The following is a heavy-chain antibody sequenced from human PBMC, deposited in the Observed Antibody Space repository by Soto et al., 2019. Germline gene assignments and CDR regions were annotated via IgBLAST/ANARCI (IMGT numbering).Heavy chain of an antibody. J-gene: IGHJ4*02. CDR3: ARAAAGYCSGGRGFIDY. V-gene: IGHV4-31*03. CDR1: GGSISSGGYY. Sequence: PSETLSLTCTVSGGSISSGGYYWSWIRQHPGKGLEWIGYIYYSGSTYYNPSLKSRVTISVDTSKNQFSLKLSSVTAADTAVYYCARAAAGYCSGGRGFIDYWGQGTLVTVS. CDR2: IYYSGST. D-gene: IGHD2-15*01.